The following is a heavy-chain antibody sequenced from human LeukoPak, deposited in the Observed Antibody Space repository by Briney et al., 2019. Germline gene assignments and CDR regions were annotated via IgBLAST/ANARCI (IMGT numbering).Heavy chain of an antibody. D-gene: IGHD3-10*01. J-gene: IGHJ4*02. V-gene: IGHV4-39*07. Sequence: PSETLSLTCTVSGGSISSSSYYWGWIRQPPGKGLEWIGSIYYSGSTYYNPSLKSRVTISVDTSKNQFSLRLSSVTAADTAVYYCARGGWYGLSWGQGTVVTVSS. CDR3: ARGGWYGLS. CDR2: IYYSGST. CDR1: GGSISSSSYY.